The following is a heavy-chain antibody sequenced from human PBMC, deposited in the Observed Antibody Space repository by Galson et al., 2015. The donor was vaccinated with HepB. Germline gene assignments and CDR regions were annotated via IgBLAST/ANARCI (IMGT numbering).Heavy chain of an antibody. CDR3: ARDRVTTVTYNPDYYYYGMDV. CDR1: GFTFRSYA. J-gene: IGHJ6*02. D-gene: IGHD4-17*01. Sequence: SRRLSCAAFGFTFRSYAMHWVRQAPGKGLEWVAVIPFDGTNIHYADYVKGRFTISRDNLKNTVYLQMNGLRPEDTAVYYCARDRVTTVTYNPDYYYYGMDVWGQGTTVTVSS. V-gene: IGHV3-30*03. CDR2: IPFDGTNI.